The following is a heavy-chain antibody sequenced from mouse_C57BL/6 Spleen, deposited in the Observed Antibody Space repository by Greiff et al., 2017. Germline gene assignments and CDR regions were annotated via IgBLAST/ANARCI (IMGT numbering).Heavy chain of an antibody. D-gene: IGHD1-1*01. Sequence: QVQLQQSGAELVMPGASVKLSCKASGYTFTSYWMHWVKQRPGQGLEWIGEIDPSDSYTNYNQKFKGKSTLTVDKSSSTAYMQLSSLTSEDSAVYYCARSFYYGSSYWYVDVWGTGTTVTVSS. CDR3: ARSFYYGSSYWYVDV. V-gene: IGHV1-69*01. J-gene: IGHJ1*03. CDR1: GYTFTSYW. CDR2: IDPSDSYT.